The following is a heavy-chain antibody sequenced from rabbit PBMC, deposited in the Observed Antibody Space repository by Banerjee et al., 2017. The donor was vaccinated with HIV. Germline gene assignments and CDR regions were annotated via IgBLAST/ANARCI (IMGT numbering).Heavy chain of an antibody. CDR1: GIDFSAYG. D-gene: IGHD2-1*01. V-gene: IGHV1S7*01. Sequence: QLVESGGGLVTLGGSLKLSCKASGIDFSAYGISWVRQAPGKGLEWIGIIYPDYGSTDYASWVNGRFTISSDNAQNTVDLQMNSLTAADTATYFCARLEYGADGHVNLWGPGTLVTVS. CDR3: ARLEYGADGHVNL. CDR2: IYPDYGST. J-gene: IGHJ4*01.